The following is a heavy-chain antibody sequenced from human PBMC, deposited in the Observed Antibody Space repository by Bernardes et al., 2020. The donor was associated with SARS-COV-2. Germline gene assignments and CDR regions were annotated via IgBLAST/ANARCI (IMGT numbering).Heavy chain of an antibody. Sequence: ETLSLTCTVSGGSISSYYWSWIRQPPGKGLEWIGYIYNSGSTNYNPSLKSRVTISVDTSKNHFSLKLSSVIAADTAVYYCARGVQGVIITSPYYYGMDVRGQGTTVTVTS. D-gene: IGHD3-10*01. J-gene: IGHJ6*02. CDR2: IYNSGST. CDR3: ARGVQGVIITSPYYYGMDV. CDR1: GGSISSYY. V-gene: IGHV4-59*01.